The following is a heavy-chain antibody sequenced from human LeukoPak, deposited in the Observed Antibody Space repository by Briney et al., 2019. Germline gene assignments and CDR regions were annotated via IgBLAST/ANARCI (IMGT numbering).Heavy chain of an antibody. V-gene: IGHV1-18*01. CDR2: ISGYDGNT. D-gene: IGHD1-26*01. J-gene: IGHJ4*02. CDR3: ARDRYGVRSGSCDY. Sequence: GASVKVSCKASGYTFTTYGIGWVRQAPGQGLEWMGWISGYDGNTNFAQKVQGRVTLTTDTSTSTAYMELRSLRSDDTAVYYCARDRYGVRSGSCDYWGQGTLVTVSS. CDR1: GYTFTTYG.